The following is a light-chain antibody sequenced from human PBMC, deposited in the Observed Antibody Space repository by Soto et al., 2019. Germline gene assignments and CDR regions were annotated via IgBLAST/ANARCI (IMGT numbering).Light chain of an antibody. V-gene: IGLV1-51*01. J-gene: IGLJ1*01. CDR3: GTWDSSLSADV. Sequence: SVLTQPPSVSAAPGQKVTISCSGSSSNIGGNSVSWYQQLPGTAPKLLIYDNNKRPSGIPDRFSGSKSGTSATLGITGLQTGDEADYYCGTWDSSLSADVFGTGTKVTVL. CDR2: DNN. CDR1: SSNIGGNS.